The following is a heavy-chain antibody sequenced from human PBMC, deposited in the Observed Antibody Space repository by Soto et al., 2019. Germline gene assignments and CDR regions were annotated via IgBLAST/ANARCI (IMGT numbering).Heavy chain of an antibody. D-gene: IGHD2-2*02. Sequence: GGSLRLSCAASGFTFSSYWMSWVRQAPGKGLEWVANIKQDGSEKYYVDSVKGRFTISRDNAKNSLYLQMNSLRAEDTAMYYCARVLSCSSTSCYTGAMDVWGKGTTVTVSS. CDR1: GFTFSSYW. CDR2: IKQDGSEK. V-gene: IGHV3-7*01. J-gene: IGHJ6*03. CDR3: ARVLSCSSTSCYTGAMDV.